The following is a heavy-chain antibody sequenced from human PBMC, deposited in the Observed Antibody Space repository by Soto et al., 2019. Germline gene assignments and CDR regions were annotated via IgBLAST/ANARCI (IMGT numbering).Heavy chain of an antibody. V-gene: IGHV4-31*03. D-gene: IGHD3-10*01. CDR1: GGSISSGGYY. J-gene: IGHJ4*02. CDR3: ARVYYGSGSYYIFDY. CDR2: IYYSGST. Sequence: SETLSLTYTVSGGSISSGGYYWSWIRQHPGKGLEWIGYIYYSGSTYYNPSLKSRVTISVDTSKNQFSLKLSSVTAADTAVYYCARVYYGSGSYYIFDYWGQGTLVTVSS.